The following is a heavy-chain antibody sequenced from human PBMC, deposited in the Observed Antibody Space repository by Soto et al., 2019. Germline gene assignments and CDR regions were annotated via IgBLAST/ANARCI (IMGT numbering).Heavy chain of an antibody. Sequence: GGSLRLSCAASGFTFSSYAMHWVRQAPGKGLEWVAVISYDGSNKYYADSVKGRFTISRDNSKNTLYLQMNSLRAEDTAVYYCARESDNDSAVGYFQHWGEGTLVTVTS. CDR2: ISYDGSNK. J-gene: IGHJ1*01. CDR1: GFTFSSYA. CDR3: ARESDNDSAVGYFQH. V-gene: IGHV3-30-3*01. D-gene: IGHD5-18*01.